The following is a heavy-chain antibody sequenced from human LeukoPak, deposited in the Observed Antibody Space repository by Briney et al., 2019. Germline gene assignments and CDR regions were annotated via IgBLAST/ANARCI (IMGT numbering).Heavy chain of an antibody. D-gene: IGHD2-2*01. Sequence: PGGSLRLSCAASGFTFSSYNMNWVRQAPGKGLEWVSSISSSRSYIRYADSVRGRFTISRDNAKNSPYLQMNRLRAEDTAVYYCVGRTSWYDAFDIWGQGTMVTVSS. CDR1: GFTFSSYN. CDR2: ISSSRSYI. V-gene: IGHV3-21*01. J-gene: IGHJ3*02. CDR3: VGRTSWYDAFDI.